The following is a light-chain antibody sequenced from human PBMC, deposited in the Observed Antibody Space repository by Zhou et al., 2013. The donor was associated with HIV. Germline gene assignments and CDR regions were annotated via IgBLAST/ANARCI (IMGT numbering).Light chain of an antibody. CDR2: AAS. CDR3: QQSYSTPYT. Sequence: DIQMTQSPSSLSASVGDRVTITCRARQGFSNYLAWYQQKPGKVPKLLIYAASSLQSGVPSRFSGSGSGTDFTLTISSLQPEDFATYYCQQSYSTPYTFGQGTKLEIK. V-gene: IGKV1-39*01. CDR1: QGFSNY. J-gene: IGKJ2*01.